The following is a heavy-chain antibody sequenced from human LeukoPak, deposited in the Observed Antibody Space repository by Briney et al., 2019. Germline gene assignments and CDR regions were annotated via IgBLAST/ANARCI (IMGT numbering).Heavy chain of an antibody. Sequence: SETLSLTCTVSGGSISNYYWSWIRQPPGKGLEWIGYIYYSGSSTYYNPSLKSRVTISVDTSKNQFSLRLSPVTAADTALYYCARHGDGVSSGWCPLDYWGQGTLVTVSP. CDR3: ARHGDGVSSGWCPLDY. V-gene: IGHV4-59*08. J-gene: IGHJ4*02. CDR1: GGSISNYY. CDR2: IYYSGSST. D-gene: IGHD6-19*01.